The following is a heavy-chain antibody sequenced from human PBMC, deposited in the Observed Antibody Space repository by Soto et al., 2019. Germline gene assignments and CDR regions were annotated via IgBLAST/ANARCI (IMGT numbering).Heavy chain of an antibody. CDR3: ARATNRIAAAGTDYYYYYMDV. Sequence: ASVKVSCKASGGTFSSYTISWVRQAPGQGLEWMGRIIPILGIANYAQKFQGRVTITADKSTSTAYMELSSLRSEDTAVYYCARATNRIAAAGTDYYYYYMDVWGKGTTVTVSS. V-gene: IGHV1-69*02. D-gene: IGHD6-13*01. J-gene: IGHJ6*03. CDR2: IIPILGIA. CDR1: GGTFSSYT.